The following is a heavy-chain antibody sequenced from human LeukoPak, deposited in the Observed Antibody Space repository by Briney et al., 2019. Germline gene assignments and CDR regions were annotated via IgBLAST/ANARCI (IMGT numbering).Heavy chain of an antibody. V-gene: IGHV3-23*01. J-gene: IGHJ4*02. CDR3: AKGHLVYSGYDWDY. CDR2: ISGSGGST. Sequence: GGSLRLSCAVSGLTFSNVWMSWVRQAPGKGLEWVSAISGSGGSTYYADSVKGRFTISRDNSKNTLYLQMNSLRAEDTAIYYCAKGHLVYSGYDWDYWGQGTLVTVSS. CDR1: GLTFSNVW. D-gene: IGHD5-12*01.